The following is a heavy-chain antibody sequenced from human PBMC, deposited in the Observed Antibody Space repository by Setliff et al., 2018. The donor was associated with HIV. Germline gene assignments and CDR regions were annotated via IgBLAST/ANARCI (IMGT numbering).Heavy chain of an antibody. J-gene: IGHJ6*02. Sequence: KASETLSLTCTVSGGSIRTGYYYWNWIRQRPGKGLEWIGYISYNSNTYSNPSLKSQLVISIDPSRKLFSLKLTSVTAADTAVYYCASIDCGCDCYSYYYYGMDVWGQGTTVTVSS. CDR3: ASIDCGCDCYSYYYYGMDV. CDR2: ISYNSNT. V-gene: IGHV4-31*01. D-gene: IGHD2-21*02. CDR1: GGSIRTGYYY.